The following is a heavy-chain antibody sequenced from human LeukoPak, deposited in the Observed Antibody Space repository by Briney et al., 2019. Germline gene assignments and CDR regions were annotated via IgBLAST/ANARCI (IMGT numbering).Heavy chain of an antibody. Sequence: GASVKVSCKASGYTFTGYYIHWVRQAPGPGLEWMGWINPNSGGTTYAQKFQGRVTMTRDTSTSTVYMELSSLRSEDTAVYYCAREQRSGIVGATPATGFDPWGQGTLVTVSS. V-gene: IGHV1-2*02. D-gene: IGHD1-26*01. CDR1: GYTFTGYY. J-gene: IGHJ5*02. CDR2: INPNSGGT. CDR3: AREQRSGIVGATPATGFDP.